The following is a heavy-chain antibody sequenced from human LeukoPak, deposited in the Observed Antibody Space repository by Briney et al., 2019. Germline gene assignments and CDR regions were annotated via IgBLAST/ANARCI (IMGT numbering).Heavy chain of an antibody. D-gene: IGHD4-17*01. V-gene: IGHV3-23*01. CDR2: ISIGGDTT. J-gene: IGHJ4*02. Sequence: GGSLRLSCAASGFTFSSHGMCWVRQAPGRGLEWVSSISIGGDTTYSDSVEGRFTISRDNSKNTLYLQLDSLRAEDTAIYYCAKEIRPNDCWGQGTLVTVSS. CDR3: AKEIRPNDC. CDR1: GFTFSSHG.